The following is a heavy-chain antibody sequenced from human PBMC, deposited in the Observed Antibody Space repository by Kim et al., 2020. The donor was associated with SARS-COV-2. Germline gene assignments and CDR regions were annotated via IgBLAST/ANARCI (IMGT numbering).Heavy chain of an antibody. V-gene: IGHV1-2*06. D-gene: IGHD3-22*01. CDR3: ARDTYGEYDSSGYYVIDY. CDR1: GYTFTGYY. J-gene: IGHJ4*02. Sequence: ASVKVSCKASGYTFTGYYMHWVRQAPGQGLEWMGRINPNSGGTNYAQKFQGRVTMTRDTSISTAYMELSRLRSDDTAVYYCARDTYGEYDSSGYYVIDYWGQGTLVTVSS. CDR2: INPNSGGT.